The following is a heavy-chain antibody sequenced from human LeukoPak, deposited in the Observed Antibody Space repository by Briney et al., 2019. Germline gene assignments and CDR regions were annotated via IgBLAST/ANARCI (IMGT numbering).Heavy chain of an antibody. CDR3: ARDPDFWSGYYGDY. CDR1: GFTFSSYW. Sequence: GGSLRLSCAASGFTFSSYWMSWVRQAPGKGLEWVANIKQDGSEKYYVDSVKGRFTISRDNAKNSLYLQMNGLRAEDTAVYYCARDPDFWSGYYGDYWGQGTLVTVSS. CDR2: IKQDGSEK. J-gene: IGHJ4*02. D-gene: IGHD3-3*01. V-gene: IGHV3-7*01.